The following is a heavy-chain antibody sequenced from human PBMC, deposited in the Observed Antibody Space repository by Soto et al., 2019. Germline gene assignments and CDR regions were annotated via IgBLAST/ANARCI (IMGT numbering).Heavy chain of an antibody. CDR2: IHHSGIT. Sequence: SETLSLTCSVSGGSVNDGNYYWNWIRQSPAKGLEWIGYIHHSGITNYNPSLKSRVTISVDTSKNEFSLKLNSVTAADTAVYYWARGLTRGAFPPHSHYGGQGTQVPVSS. J-gene: IGHJ4*02. D-gene: IGHD2-15*01. V-gene: IGHV4-61*01. CDR1: GGSVNDGNYY. CDR3: ARGLTRGAFPPHSHY.